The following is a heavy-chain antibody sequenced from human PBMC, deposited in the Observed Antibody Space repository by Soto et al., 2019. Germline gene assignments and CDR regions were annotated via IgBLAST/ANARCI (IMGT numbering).Heavy chain of an antibody. V-gene: IGHV3-33*06. D-gene: IGHD6-13*01. CDR2: IWYDGGNK. CDR3: AKDQHSYSTQDAFDI. J-gene: IGHJ3*02. Sequence: PGGSLRLSCAASGFTFSSYGMHWVRQAPGKGLEWVAAIWYDGGNKYYADSVKGRFTISRDNSKNTLYLQMNSLRAEDTAVYYCAKDQHSYSTQDAFDIWGQGTMVTVSS. CDR1: GFTFSSYG.